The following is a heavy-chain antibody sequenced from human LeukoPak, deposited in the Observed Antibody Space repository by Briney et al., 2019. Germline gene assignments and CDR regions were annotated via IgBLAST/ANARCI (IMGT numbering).Heavy chain of an antibody. V-gene: IGHV4-39*02. D-gene: IGHD4-17*01. CDR2: IYYSGST. Sequence: SETLSLTCTVSGGSISSSSYYWGWIRQPPGKGLEWIGSIYYSGSTYYNPSLKSRVTISVDTSKNQFSLKLSSVTAADTAVYYCARDDYGDPPKGPWGQGTLVTVSS. J-gene: IGHJ5*02. CDR1: GGSISSSSYY. CDR3: ARDDYGDPPKGP.